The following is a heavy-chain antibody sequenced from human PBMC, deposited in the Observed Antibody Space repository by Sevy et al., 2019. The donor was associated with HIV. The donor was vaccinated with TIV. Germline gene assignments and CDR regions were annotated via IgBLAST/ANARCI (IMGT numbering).Heavy chain of an antibody. CDR1: GFPFNDHA. D-gene: IGHD2-21*01. Sequence: GGSLRLSCAASGFPFNDHAMHWVRQVPGKGLEWVSGVSWNSRNIGYADSVKGRFTISRDNARHFLYLEMNSPRPEDTALYYCAKDINRGCDGVNCYSYYYYFYGLDVWCQGTTVTVSS. J-gene: IGHJ6*02. CDR2: VSWNSRNI. CDR3: AKDINRGCDGVNCYSYYYYFYGLDV. V-gene: IGHV3-9*01.